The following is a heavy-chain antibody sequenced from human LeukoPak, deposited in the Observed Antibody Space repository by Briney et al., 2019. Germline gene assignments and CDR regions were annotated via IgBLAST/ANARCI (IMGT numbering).Heavy chain of an antibody. CDR3: AKVNYYDSSGYFDWFDP. J-gene: IGHJ5*02. CDR1: GFTFSSCA. CDR2: ISGSGGST. V-gene: IGHV3-23*01. D-gene: IGHD3-22*01. Sequence: GGSLRLSCAASGFTFSSCAMSWVRQAPGKGLEWVSAISGSGGSTYYADSVKGRFTISRDNSKNTLYLQMNSLRAEDTAVYYCAKVNYYDSSGYFDWFDPWGQGTLVTVSS.